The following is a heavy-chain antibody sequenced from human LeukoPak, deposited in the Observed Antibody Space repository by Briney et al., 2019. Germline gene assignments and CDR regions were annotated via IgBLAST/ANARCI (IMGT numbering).Heavy chain of an antibody. CDR3: ARHRTASDY. J-gene: IGHJ4*02. D-gene: IGHD4-17*01. V-gene: IGHV3-9*01. CDR2: ISWNSDSI. Sequence: GGSLRLSCAASGFTFDDYAMHWVRQAPGKGLEWVSSISWNSDSIGYADSVKGRFTISRDNAENSLYLQMNSLRAEDTAAYYCARHRTASDYWGQGTLVTVSS. CDR1: GFTFDDYA.